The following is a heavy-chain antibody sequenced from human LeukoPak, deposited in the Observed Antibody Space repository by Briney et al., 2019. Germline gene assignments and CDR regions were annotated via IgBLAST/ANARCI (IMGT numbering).Heavy chain of an antibody. CDR3: ARQLYQVFDY. CDR2: ISSNGGTT. Sequence: GGSLRLSCAASGFTVSSNDMNWVRQAPGKGLEHVSTISSNGGTTYYANSVKGRFIISRDYSKSTLYLQMGSLRAEDMAVYYCARQLYQVFDYWGQGTLVTVSS. J-gene: IGHJ4*02. D-gene: IGHD2-2*01. CDR1: GFTVSSND. V-gene: IGHV3-64*01.